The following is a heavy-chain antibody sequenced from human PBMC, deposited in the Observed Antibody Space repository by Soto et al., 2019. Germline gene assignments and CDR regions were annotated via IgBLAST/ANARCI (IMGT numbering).Heavy chain of an antibody. D-gene: IGHD3-16*02. CDR1: GFTFRSYG. CDR3: ANGSDYDYVWGNYPSDEYFDL. Sequence: QVQLVESGRGVVQPGRYLRLSCAASGFTFRSYGMHWVRQAPGKGLEWVAVISYDGSKKYYADSVKGRFTISRDNSKNAIHPRLSGRRAEDKVVHSFANGSDYDYVWGNYPSDEYFDLWGRGTLVAVSS. J-gene: IGHJ2*01. CDR2: ISYDGSKK. V-gene: IGHV3-30*18.